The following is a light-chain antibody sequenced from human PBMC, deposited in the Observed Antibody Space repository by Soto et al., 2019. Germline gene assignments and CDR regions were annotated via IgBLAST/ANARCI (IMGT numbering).Light chain of an antibody. CDR3: RSYAGSRSSFV. CDR1: SSNMGTGYD. Sequence: QSVLTQPPSVSGAPGQRVTISCTGSSSNMGTGYDVHWYQHHPGTAPKLIIYSNTNRHSGVPDRFSGSKSGTSASLAITGLQAEDEADYYCRSYAGSRSSFVFGTGTKLTVL. CDR2: SNT. J-gene: IGLJ1*01. V-gene: IGLV1-40*01.